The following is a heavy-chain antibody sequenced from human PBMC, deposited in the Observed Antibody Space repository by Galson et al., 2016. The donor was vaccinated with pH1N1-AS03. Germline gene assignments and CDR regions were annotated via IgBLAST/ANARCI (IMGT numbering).Heavy chain of an antibody. D-gene: IGHD3-10*01. Sequence: SVKVSCKASGYIFTTYRISWVRQAPGQGLEWMGWISVYNGNTNHAQNLQGRVTMSTDTSTTTAYMELRSLTSDDTAVYYCARQTMAHYFDYWGQGTLVTVSS. V-gene: IGHV1-18*01. CDR3: ARQTMAHYFDY. CDR1: GYIFTTYR. CDR2: ISVYNGNT. J-gene: IGHJ4*02.